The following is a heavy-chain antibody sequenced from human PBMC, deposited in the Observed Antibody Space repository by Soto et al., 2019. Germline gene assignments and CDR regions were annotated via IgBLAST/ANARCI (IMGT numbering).Heavy chain of an antibody. CDR1: GGSISSSNW. J-gene: IGHJ3*02. Sequence: QVQLQESGPGLVKPSGTLSLTCAVSGGSISSSNWWSWVRQPPGKGLEWIGEIYHSGSTNYNPSLKSRVTXSXXXSXXQFSLKLSSVTAAATAVYYCARGEEAVAGDDAFDIWGQGTMVTVSS. CDR2: IYHSGST. V-gene: IGHV4-4*02. D-gene: IGHD6-19*01. CDR3: ARGEEAVAGDDAFDI.